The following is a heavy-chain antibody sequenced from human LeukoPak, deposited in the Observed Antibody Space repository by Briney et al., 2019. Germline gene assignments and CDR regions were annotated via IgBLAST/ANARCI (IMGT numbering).Heavy chain of an antibody. Sequence: SGPWLVNPTQTLTLTCTFSGLSLTTGGVGVGWIRQPPGKALAWLALIYWDGDQRYSPSLKDRLTVTKDTSKNQVFLYMANMDPVDTATYFCAHSPSDSYKNGGRLYFDLWGRGT. J-gene: IGHJ2*01. D-gene: IGHD5-24*01. CDR1: GLSLTTGGVG. CDR2: IYWDGDQ. V-gene: IGHV2-5*02. CDR3: AHSPSDSYKNGGRLYFDL.